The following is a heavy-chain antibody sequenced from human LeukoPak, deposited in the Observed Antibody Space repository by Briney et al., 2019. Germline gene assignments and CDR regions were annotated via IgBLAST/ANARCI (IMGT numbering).Heavy chain of an antibody. J-gene: IGHJ6*02. D-gene: IGHD6-13*01. CDR1: GGSISSYY. CDR2: IYYSGST. Sequence: SETLSLTCTVSGGSISSYYWSWIRQPPGKGLEWIGYIYYSGSTNYNPSLKSRVTISVDTSKNQFSPKLSSVTAADTAVYYCARLLYSSSWYPEYYYGMDVWGQGTTVTVSS. V-gene: IGHV4-59*08. CDR3: ARLLYSSSWYPEYYYGMDV.